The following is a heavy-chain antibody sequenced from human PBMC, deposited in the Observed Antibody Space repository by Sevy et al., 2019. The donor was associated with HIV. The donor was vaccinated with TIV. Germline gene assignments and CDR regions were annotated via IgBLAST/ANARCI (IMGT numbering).Heavy chain of an antibody. V-gene: IGHV3-23*01. CDR3: AREGCTKPHDY. Sequence: GGSLRLSCAASGFTVSKYSMSWVRQPPGKGLEWVSILSFGCGEINYADSVKGRLTISRDNSKSSVYLQMNNLRPEDTAVYYCAREGCTKPHDYWGQGTLVTVSS. D-gene: IGHD2-8*01. CDR2: LSFGCGEI. CDR1: GFTVSKYS. J-gene: IGHJ4*02.